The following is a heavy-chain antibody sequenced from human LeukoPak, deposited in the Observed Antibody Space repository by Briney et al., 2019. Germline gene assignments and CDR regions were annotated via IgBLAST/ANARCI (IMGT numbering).Heavy chain of an antibody. CDR1: GGSISSGSYY. V-gene: IGHV4-61*02. Sequence: SETLSLTCTVSGGSISSGSYYWSWIRQPAGKGLEWIGRIYTSGSTNYNPSLKSRVTISVDTSKNQFALKVNSVTAADTAVYYCARDREGWLQYWGQGTLVTVSS. CDR3: ARDREGWLQY. J-gene: IGHJ4*02. D-gene: IGHD5-24*01. CDR2: IYTSGST.